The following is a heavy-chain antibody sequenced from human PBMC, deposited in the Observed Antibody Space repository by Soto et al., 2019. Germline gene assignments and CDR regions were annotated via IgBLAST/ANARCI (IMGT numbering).Heavy chain of an antibody. D-gene: IGHD3-10*01. Sequence: SETLSLTCAVYGGSFNGYYWSWIRQPPGKGLEWIGEINHSGSTNYNPSLKSRVTISVDTSKNQFSLKLSSVTAADTAVYYCARAAGSYYKSGMDVWGQGTTVTVSS. CDR1: GGSFNGYY. CDR2: INHSGST. J-gene: IGHJ6*02. V-gene: IGHV4-34*01. CDR3: ARAAGSYYKSGMDV.